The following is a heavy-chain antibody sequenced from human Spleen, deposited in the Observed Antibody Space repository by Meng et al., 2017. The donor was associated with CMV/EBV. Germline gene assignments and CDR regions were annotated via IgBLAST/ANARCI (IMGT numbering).Heavy chain of an antibody. CDR2: IKEDGSEK. Sequence: GESLKISCAASGFTFSSYWMSWVRQAPGKGLEWVANIKEDGSEKYYVDSVKGRFTISRDNAKKSLYLQMNSLRAEDTAVYYCATRVPIVGVTSGLIGGYFDYWGRGMLVTVSS. CDR3: ATRVPIVGVTSGLIGGYFDY. D-gene: IGHD1-26*01. V-gene: IGHV3-7*01. J-gene: IGHJ4*02. CDR1: GFTFSSYW.